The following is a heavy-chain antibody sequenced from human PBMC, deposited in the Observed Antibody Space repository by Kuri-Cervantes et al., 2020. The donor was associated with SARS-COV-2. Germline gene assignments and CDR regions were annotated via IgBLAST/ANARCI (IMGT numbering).Heavy chain of an antibody. CDR1: GFTVSSNY. Sequence: GGSLRLSCAASGFTVSSNYMSWVRQAPGKGLEWVSVTYSGGSTYYADSVKGRFTISRDNSKNTLYLRMNSLRAEDTAVYYCARDRSNYKGNNWFDPWGQGTLVTVSS. J-gene: IGHJ5*02. D-gene: IGHD4-11*01. CDR3: ARDRSNYKGNNWFDP. V-gene: IGHV3-53*01. CDR2: TYSGGST.